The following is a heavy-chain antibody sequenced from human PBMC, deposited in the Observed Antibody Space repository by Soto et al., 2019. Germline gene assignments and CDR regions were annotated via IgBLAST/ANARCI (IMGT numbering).Heavy chain of an antibody. CDR3: ARDDDDSSGYYGLAFDI. J-gene: IGHJ3*02. CDR2: ISAYTGNT. D-gene: IGHD3-22*01. Sequence: GASVKVSCKASGYSFTIYGISWVLQAPGQGLEWMGWISAYTGNTNYAQKLQGRVTMTTDTSTGTAYMELRSLRSDDTAVYYCARDDDDSSGYYGLAFDIWGQGTMVTASS. V-gene: IGHV1-18*01. CDR1: GYSFTIYG.